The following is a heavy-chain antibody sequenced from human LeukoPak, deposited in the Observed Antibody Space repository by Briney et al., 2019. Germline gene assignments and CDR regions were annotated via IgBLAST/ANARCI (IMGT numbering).Heavy chain of an antibody. CDR1: GVSISDYY. D-gene: IGHD1-26*01. Sequence: PSETLSLTCSVSGVSISDYYWIWIRQPPAKGLEWMGYFSYSGSTRYNPSHKRRVTMSVDTSKNQFSLRLIPVAAADTAVYYCARMYSGTSYYFDFWGQGTLVTVSS. CDR2: FSYSGST. CDR3: ARMYSGTSYYFDF. J-gene: IGHJ4*02. V-gene: IGHV4-59*01.